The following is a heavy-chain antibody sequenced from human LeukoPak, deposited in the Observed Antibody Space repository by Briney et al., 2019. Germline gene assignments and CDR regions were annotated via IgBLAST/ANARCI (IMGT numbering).Heavy chain of an antibody. V-gene: IGHV3-30*04. CDR1: GFTFCSYA. D-gene: IGHD3-10*01. J-gene: IGHJ4*02. Sequence: GGSLRLFCAASGFTFCSYAMHWVRQAPGKGLEGGTVLSYGGSNKYYADAVKGRFTICRDNSKNSLYLQMNSLRAEDTAVYYCARLGCYYGSGSYYQGGSYYFDYWGQGTLVTVSS. CDR2: LSYGGSNK. CDR3: ARLGCYYGSGSYYQGGSYYFDY.